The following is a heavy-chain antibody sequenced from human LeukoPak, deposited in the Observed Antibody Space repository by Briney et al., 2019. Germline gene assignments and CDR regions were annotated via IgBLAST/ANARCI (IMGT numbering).Heavy chain of an antibody. J-gene: IGHJ4*02. Sequence: GGSLTLSCAVSGFTVSSNYMSWLRQAPGKGLEWVSALYSGGGTYYADSVKGRFTISGDNSKNTVYLQMNSLRVEDTAVYYCARAPTRVTTFDYWGQGTLVTVSS. CDR1: GFTVSSNY. CDR2: LYSGGGT. V-gene: IGHV3-53*01. CDR3: ARAPTRVTTFDY. D-gene: IGHD4-17*01.